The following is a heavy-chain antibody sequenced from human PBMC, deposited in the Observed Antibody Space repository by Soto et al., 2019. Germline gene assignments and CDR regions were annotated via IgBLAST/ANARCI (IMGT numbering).Heavy chain of an antibody. CDR1: GFTFSSYS. Sequence: GGSLRLSCAASGFTFSSYSMNWVRQAPGKGLEWVSSISSSSSYIYYADSVKGRFTISRDNAKNSLYLQMNSLRAEDTAVYYCASGGSCLRNAFDIWGPGTMVTV. J-gene: IGHJ3*02. V-gene: IGHV3-21*01. D-gene: IGHD2-15*01. CDR3: ASGGSCLRNAFDI. CDR2: ISSSSSYI.